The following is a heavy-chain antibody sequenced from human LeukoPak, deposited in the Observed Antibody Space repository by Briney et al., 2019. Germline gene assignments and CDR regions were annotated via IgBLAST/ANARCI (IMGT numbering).Heavy chain of an antibody. D-gene: IGHD1-20*01. CDR1: GFTFSSYE. CDR3: ASISGLVDY. J-gene: IGHJ4*02. CDR2: ISSGGTTI. Sequence: GGSLRLSCAASGFTFSSYEMNWVRQAPGKGLEWVSYISSGGTTIYYADSVKGRFTISRDNAKNSLYLQMNSLRAEDTALYYCASISGLVDYWGQGTVVTVSS. V-gene: IGHV3-48*03.